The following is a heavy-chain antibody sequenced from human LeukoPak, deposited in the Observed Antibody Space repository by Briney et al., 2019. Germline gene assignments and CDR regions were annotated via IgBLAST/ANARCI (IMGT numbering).Heavy chain of an antibody. CDR2: ISGSGGST. V-gene: IGHV3-23*01. CDR1: GFTFSSYA. Sequence: GGSLRLSCAASGFTFSSYAMSRVRQAPGEGLEWVSGISGSGGSTYYADSVKGRFTISRDNSKNTLYLQMNSLRAEDTAVYYCARSGSYSILPADYWGQGTLVTVSS. J-gene: IGHJ4*02. D-gene: IGHD1-26*01. CDR3: ARSGSYSILPADY.